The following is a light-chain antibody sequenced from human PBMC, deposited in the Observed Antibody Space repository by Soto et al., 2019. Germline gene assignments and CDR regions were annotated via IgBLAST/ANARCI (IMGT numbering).Light chain of an antibody. J-gene: IGLJ1*01. CDR2: DVS. Sequence: QSALTQPASVSGSPGQSIATSCTGTSSDVGGYKYVSWYQQHPGKAPKLMIYDVSNRPSGVSDRFSGSKSGNTASLTISGLQSEDEADYYCSSYTSSSSSVFGTGTKVTVL. V-gene: IGLV2-14*03. CDR1: SSDVGGYKY. CDR3: SSYTSSSSSV.